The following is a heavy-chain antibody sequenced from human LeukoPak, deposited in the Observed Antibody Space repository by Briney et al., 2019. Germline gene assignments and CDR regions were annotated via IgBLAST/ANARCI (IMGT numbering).Heavy chain of an antibody. CDR2: IYSGGST. J-gene: IGHJ4*02. CDR1: GFTVSSNC. D-gene: IGHD3-10*01. CDR3: ARQETGSVGSY. V-gene: IGHV3-53*01. Sequence: GGSLRLSCAVSGFTVSSNCMSWVRQAPGKGLEWVSVIYSGGSTYYADSVKGRFTISRDNSKSTLYIQMNSLRAEDTAMYYCARQETGSVGSYWGQGTLVTVSS.